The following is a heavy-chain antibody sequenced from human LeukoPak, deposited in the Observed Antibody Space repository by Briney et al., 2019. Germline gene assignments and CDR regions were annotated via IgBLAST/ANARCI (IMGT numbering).Heavy chain of an antibody. J-gene: IGHJ4*02. V-gene: IGHV3-23*01. Sequence: GGSLRLSCAASGFTFSSYWMHWVRQAPGKGLEWVSAISGSGGSTYYADSVKGRFTISRDNSKNTLYLQMNSLRAEDTAVYYCAKDRGSGYSHFDYWGQGALVTVSS. D-gene: IGHD3-3*01. CDR2: ISGSGGST. CDR1: GFTFSSYW. CDR3: AKDRGSGYSHFDY.